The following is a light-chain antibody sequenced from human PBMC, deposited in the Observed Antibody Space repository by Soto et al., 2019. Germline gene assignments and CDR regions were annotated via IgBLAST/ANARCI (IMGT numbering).Light chain of an antibody. J-gene: IGLJ3*02. CDR2: LNSDDSH. CDR3: QTWGTGIWV. CDR1: SGHSSYA. V-gene: IGLV4-69*01. Sequence: QPVLTQSPSASASLGASVKLTCTLSSGHSSYAIAWHQQQPEKGPRYLMKLNSDDSHSKGDGIPDRFSGSSSGAERYLTISSLQSEDEADYYCQTWGTGIWVFGGGTKLTVL.